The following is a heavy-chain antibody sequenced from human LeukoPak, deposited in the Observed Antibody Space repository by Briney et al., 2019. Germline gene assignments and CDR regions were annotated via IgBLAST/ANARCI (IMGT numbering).Heavy chain of an antibody. CDR2: TRNKANSYTT. J-gene: IGHJ3*02. CDR3: ASHAPPNLRLRYFDWFDDAFDI. Sequence: PGGSLRLSCAASGFTFSDHYMDWVRQAPGKGLEWVGRTRNKANSYTTEYAASVKGRFTISRDDSKNSLYLQMNSLKTEDTAVYYCASHAPPNLRLRYFDWFDDAFDIWGQGTMVTVSS. CDR1: GFTFSDHY. V-gene: IGHV3-72*01. D-gene: IGHD3-9*01.